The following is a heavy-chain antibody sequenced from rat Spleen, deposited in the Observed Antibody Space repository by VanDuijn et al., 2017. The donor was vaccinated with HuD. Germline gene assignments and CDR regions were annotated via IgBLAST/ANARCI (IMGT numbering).Heavy chain of an antibody. Sequence: EVQLVESGGGLVQPGRSLKLSCAASGFTFSAYYMAWVRQAPTKGLEWVASVGYDGSRTYYRASVKGRFTISRDNAKNTQYLQMDSLRSEDTATYYCARRDVYYGPVFFDYWGQGVMVTVSS. CDR1: GFTFSAYY. D-gene: IGHD1-6*01. V-gene: IGHV5-29*01. J-gene: IGHJ2*01. CDR2: VGYDGSRT. CDR3: ARRDVYYGPVFFDY.